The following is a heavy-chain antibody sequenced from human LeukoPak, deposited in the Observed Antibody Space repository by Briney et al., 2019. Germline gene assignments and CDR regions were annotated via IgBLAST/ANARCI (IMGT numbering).Heavy chain of an antibody. CDR2: ISPNGGSA. CDR1: GFSFSDYS. CDR3: ARPDEQQLVRDAFDI. J-gene: IGHJ3*02. Sequence: PGGSLRLSCSASGFSFSDYSMHWVRQAPGKGLQYVSAISPNGGSAYYADSVKGRFTISRDNSKNALYLQMSSLRDEDTAVYYCARPDEQQLVRDAFDIWGQGTMVTVSS. D-gene: IGHD6-13*01. V-gene: IGHV3-64D*09.